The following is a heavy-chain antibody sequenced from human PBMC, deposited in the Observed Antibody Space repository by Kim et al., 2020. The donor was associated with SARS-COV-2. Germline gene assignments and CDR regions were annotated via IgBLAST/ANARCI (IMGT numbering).Heavy chain of an antibody. J-gene: IGHJ4*02. V-gene: IGHV3-30*02. Sequence: VKGRFTISRDNSKNTLYLQMNSLRAEDTAVYYCAKADIVATIGLDFPPDYWGQGTLVTVSS. D-gene: IGHD5-12*01. CDR3: AKADIVATIGLDFPPDY.